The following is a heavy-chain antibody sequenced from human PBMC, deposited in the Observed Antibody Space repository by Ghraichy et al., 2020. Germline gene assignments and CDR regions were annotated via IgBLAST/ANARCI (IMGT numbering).Heavy chain of an antibody. J-gene: IGHJ4*02. V-gene: IGHV4-34*01. D-gene: IGHD3-22*01. CDR2: INHSGST. Sequence: SETLSLTCAVYGGSFSGYYWSWIRQPPGKGLEWIGEINHSGSTNYNPSLKSRVTISVDTSKNQFSLKLSSVTAADTAVYYCAGGPFYYDSSGYYYAYYFDYWGQGTLVAVSS. CDR3: AGGPFYYDSSGYYYAYYFDY. CDR1: GGSFSGYY.